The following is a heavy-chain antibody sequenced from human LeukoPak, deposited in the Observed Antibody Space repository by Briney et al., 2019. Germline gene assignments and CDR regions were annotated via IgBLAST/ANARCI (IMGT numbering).Heavy chain of an antibody. Sequence: GGSLRLSCAASGNYWMHWVRQAPGKGLVWVSHINSDGSWTSYADSVKGRFTISRDDSENTLYLQMNSLSAEDTAVYYCAKEEHSSGWGTMAHNSWGQGTLVTVSS. J-gene: IGHJ4*02. V-gene: IGHV3-74*01. CDR1: GNYW. D-gene: IGHD6-19*01. CDR3: AKEEHSSGWGTMAHNS. CDR2: INSDGSWT.